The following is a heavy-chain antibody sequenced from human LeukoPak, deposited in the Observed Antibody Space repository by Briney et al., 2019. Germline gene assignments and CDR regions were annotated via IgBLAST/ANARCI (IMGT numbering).Heavy chain of an antibody. CDR3: ASRPFLSGFRTYFDN. D-gene: IGHD3-9*01. Sequence: SETLSLTCAVYGGSFSAFHWNWIRQSPAKCLEWLGEMKQSGTPRYNPSLQSRVTISVDKSKNQFSLNVRSVTAADTAVYYCASRPFLSGFRTYFDNWAQGTLVTVSS. V-gene: IGHV4-34*01. J-gene: IGHJ4*02. CDR1: GGSFSAFH. CDR2: MKQSGTP.